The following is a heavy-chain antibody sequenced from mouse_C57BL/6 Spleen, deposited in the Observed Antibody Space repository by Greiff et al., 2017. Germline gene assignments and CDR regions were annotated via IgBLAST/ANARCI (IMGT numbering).Heavy chain of an antibody. Sequence: VQLQQSGPVLVKPGASVKMSCKASGYTFTDYYMNWVKQSHGKSLEWIGVINPYNGGTSYNQKFKGKATLTVDKSSSTAYMELNSLTSEDSAVYYCARNDYDEAWFAYWGQGTLVTVSA. CDR3: ARNDYDEAWFAY. CDR2: INPYNGGT. J-gene: IGHJ3*01. V-gene: IGHV1-19*01. CDR1: GYTFTDYY. D-gene: IGHD2-4*01.